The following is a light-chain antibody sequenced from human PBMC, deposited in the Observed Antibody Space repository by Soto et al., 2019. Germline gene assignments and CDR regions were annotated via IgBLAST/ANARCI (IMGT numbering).Light chain of an antibody. J-gene: IGKJ4*01. CDR3: QQYNTWLT. CDR2: GAS. Sequence: EIVMTQAPATLSVSPGERATLSCRASQSVSSNLAWYQQKPCQAPRLLSYGASTRTTGIPARFSGSGSGTEYPLTISRLQCEDFAVYYCQQYNTWLTFGGGTKVEIK. CDR1: QSVSSN. V-gene: IGKV3-15*01.